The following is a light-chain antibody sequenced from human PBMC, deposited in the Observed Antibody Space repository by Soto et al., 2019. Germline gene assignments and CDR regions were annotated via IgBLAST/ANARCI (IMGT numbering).Light chain of an antibody. CDR2: AAS. CDR1: QGISSY. J-gene: IGKJ3*01. V-gene: IGKV1-9*01. Sequence: IQLTQSPSSLSASVGDRVTITCRASQGISSYLAWYQQKPGKAPKLLIYAASTLEIGVPSRFSGSGSGTDFTLPISSLKPEDFATYYCQQLNSYQLTFGPGTKVDIK. CDR3: QQLNSYQLT.